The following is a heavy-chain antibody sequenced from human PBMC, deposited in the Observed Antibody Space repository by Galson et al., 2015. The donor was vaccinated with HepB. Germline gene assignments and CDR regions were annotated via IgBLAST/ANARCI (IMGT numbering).Heavy chain of an antibody. CDR3: ARSPRTTGWEGAY. CDR1: GGTFSSYA. D-gene: IGHD1-26*01. V-gene: IGHV1-69*06. Sequence: SVKVSCKASGGTFSSYAISWVRQAPGQGLEWMGGIIPIFGTANYAQKFQGRVTITADKSTSTAYMELSSLRSEDTAVYYCARSPRTTGWEGAYWGQGTLVTVSS. CDR2: IIPIFGTA. J-gene: IGHJ4*02.